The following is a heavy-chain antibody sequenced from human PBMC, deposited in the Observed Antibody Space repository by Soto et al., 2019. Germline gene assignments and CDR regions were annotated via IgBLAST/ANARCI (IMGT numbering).Heavy chain of an antibody. CDR2: ISGSGIST. D-gene: IGHD4-4*01. J-gene: IGHJ6*02. CDR3: VKLPVTTASYYYFGMDV. V-gene: IGHV3-23*01. CDR1: VFPFSTYP. Sequence: GGAVRLSCAASVFPFSTYPVNWLRQVPGKGLEWVSGISGSGISTFYADSVKGRFTISRDNSKNTVYLQMNRLRAEDTALYYCVKLPVTTASYYYFGMDVWGQGTTVTVS.